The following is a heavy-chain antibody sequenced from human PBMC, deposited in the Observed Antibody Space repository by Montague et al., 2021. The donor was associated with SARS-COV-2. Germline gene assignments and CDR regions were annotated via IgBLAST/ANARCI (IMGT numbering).Heavy chain of an antibody. V-gene: IGHV4-39*02. J-gene: IGHJ3*01. Sequence: SETLSLTCTVSGGSITNNIYYWAWIRQPPGKGLEWIGCIYYTGNTYYNPSLKSRVTISVVTSKNHFTLKLSSVTAAETAVYYCARLKRYFDSSGSLSAFDFWGQGTKVTVSS. CDR3: ARLKRYFDSSGSLSAFDF. D-gene: IGHD3-22*01. CDR2: IYYTGNT. CDR1: GGSITNNIYY.